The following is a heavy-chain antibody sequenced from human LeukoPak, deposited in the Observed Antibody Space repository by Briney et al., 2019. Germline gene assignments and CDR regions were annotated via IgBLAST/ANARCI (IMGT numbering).Heavy chain of an antibody. CDR1: GGSISSYY. Sequence: SKTLSLTCTVSGGSISSYYWSWIRQPAGKGLEWIGRIYTSGSTNYNPSLKSRVTMSVDTSKNQFSLKLSSVTAADTAVYYCARDPDFLTGYGMDVWGQGTTVTVSS. D-gene: IGHD7-27*01. CDR2: IYTSGST. CDR3: ARDPDFLTGYGMDV. J-gene: IGHJ6*02. V-gene: IGHV4-4*07.